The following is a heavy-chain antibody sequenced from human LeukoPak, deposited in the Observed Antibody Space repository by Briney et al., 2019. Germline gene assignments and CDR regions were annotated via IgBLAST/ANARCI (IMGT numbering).Heavy chain of an antibody. V-gene: IGHV3-74*01. J-gene: IGHJ4*02. Sequence: GGSLRLSCAGSGFTLSSSWIHWVRQAPGEGLVWVSHINSDESTSCTDSVKGRFTITRDNAKNTLFLQMNSLRAEDTAIYYCVSYNVLNGHDYWGQGTLVSVSS. D-gene: IGHD3-9*01. CDR1: GFTLSSSW. CDR3: VSYNVLNGHDY. CDR2: INSDEST.